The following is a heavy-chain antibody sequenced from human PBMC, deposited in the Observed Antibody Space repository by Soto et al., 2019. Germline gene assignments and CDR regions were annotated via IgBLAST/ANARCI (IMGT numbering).Heavy chain of an antibody. Sequence: EVQLVESGGDLVKPGGCLTLSCAASGISFTNAWMSWVRQAPGKGLEWVGRIKNRADGGTTDYAAPVRGRFTISRDDSKNTLFLQMNSLEAEDTAVYYCTTDPGDYEDFWGQGTLVTVSS. CDR3: TTDPGDYEDF. CDR2: IKNRADGGTT. J-gene: IGHJ4*02. CDR1: GISFTNAW. D-gene: IGHD4-17*01. V-gene: IGHV3-15*01.